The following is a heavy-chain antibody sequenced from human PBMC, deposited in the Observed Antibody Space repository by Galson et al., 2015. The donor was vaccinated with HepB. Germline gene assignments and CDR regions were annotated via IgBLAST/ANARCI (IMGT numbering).Heavy chain of an antibody. CDR1: GYSFTGYW. V-gene: IGHV5-10-1*01. D-gene: IGHD2-15*01. CDR3: ASALIRYCSGGSCYRLDY. CDR2: IDPSDSYT. Sequence: QSGAEVKKPGESLRISCKGSGYSFTGYWISWVRQMPGKGLEWMGRIDPSDSYTNYSPSFQGHVTISADKSISTAYLQWSSLKASDTAMYYCASALIRYCSGGSCYRLDYWGQGTLVTVSS. J-gene: IGHJ4*02.